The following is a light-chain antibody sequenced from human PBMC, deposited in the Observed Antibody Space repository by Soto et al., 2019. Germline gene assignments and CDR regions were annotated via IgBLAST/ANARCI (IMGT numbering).Light chain of an antibody. CDR3: QQYNHWPRAT. CDR1: QSVNRN. Sequence: DIVMTQSPATLSVSPGDRHPLSCRDSQSVNRNLAWDQQKPGQAPRLLIYDSSTRATGIPARFSGSGSGTELTLTISSLQSEDFGVYYCQQYNHWPRATFGGGTKVDIK. J-gene: IGKJ4*01. CDR2: DSS. V-gene: IGKV3-15*01.